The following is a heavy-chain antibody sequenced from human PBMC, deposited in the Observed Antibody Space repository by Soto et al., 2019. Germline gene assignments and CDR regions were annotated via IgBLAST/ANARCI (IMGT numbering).Heavy chain of an antibody. CDR2: ISSSSSTI. V-gene: IGHV3-48*01. CDR1: GFTFSSYS. Sequence: GGSLRLSCAASGFTFSSYSMNWVRQAPGKGLEWVSYISSSSSTIYYADTVKGRFTISRDNAKNSLYLQMNSLRAEDTAVYYCARDYYDSSGYYAGLDYWGQGT. CDR3: ARDYYDSSGYYAGLDY. J-gene: IGHJ4*02. D-gene: IGHD3-22*01.